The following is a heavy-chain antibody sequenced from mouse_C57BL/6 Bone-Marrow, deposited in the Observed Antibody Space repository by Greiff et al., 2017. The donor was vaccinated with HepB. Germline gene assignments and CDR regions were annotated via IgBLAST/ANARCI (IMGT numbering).Heavy chain of an antibody. CDR2: INPSTGGT. CDR1: GYSFTGYY. Sequence: EVKLMESGPELVKPGASVKISCKASGYSFTGYYMNWVKQSPEKSLEWIGDINPSTGGTTYNQKFKAKATLTVDKSSSTAYMQLKSLTSEDSAVYYCARNVYYGSRNAMDYWGQGTSVTVSS. D-gene: IGHD1-1*01. V-gene: IGHV1-42*01. J-gene: IGHJ4*01. CDR3: ARNVYYGSRNAMDY.